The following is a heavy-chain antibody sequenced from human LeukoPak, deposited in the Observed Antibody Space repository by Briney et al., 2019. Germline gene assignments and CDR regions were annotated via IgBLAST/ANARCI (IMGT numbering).Heavy chain of an antibody. CDR2: INHSGST. D-gene: IGHD6-13*01. CDR3: ERGLYGFGVQQLVY. Sequence: SETLSLTCAVYGGSFSGYYWSWIRQPPGKGLEWIGEINHSGSTNYNPSLKSRVTISVDTSKNQFSLKLSSVTAADTAVYYCERGLYGFGVQQLVYGGQGTLVTVSS. CDR1: GGSFSGYY. V-gene: IGHV4-34*01. J-gene: IGHJ4*02.